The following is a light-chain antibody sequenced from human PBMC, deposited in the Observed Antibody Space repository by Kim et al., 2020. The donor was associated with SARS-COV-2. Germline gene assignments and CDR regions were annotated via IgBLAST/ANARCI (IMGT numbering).Light chain of an antibody. Sequence: DIQMTQSPSTLSASIGDRVTITCRASQNVNNWLAWYQQKPGKAPKLLIYKSSTLESGVPSRFSSSGSGTEFTLTINSLQPDDFATYYCQQYYSYSPTYTFGQGTKLEI. CDR1: QNVNNW. CDR3: QQYYSYSPTYT. J-gene: IGKJ2*01. V-gene: IGKV1-5*03. CDR2: KSS.